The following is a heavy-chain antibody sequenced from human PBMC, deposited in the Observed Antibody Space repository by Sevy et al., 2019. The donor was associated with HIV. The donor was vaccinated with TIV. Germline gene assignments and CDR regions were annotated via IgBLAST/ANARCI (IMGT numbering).Heavy chain of an antibody. V-gene: IGHV3-23*01. CDR1: GFTFSSYW. D-gene: IGHD5-12*01. CDR2: ISGSGIST. Sequence: GGSLRLSCAASGFTFSSYWMSWVRQAPGKGLEWVSAISGSGISTYYADSVKGRFTISRDNSKNTLYLQMNNLRAEDTAVFYCAKGIGYSGYETDYWGQGTLVTVSS. J-gene: IGHJ4*02. CDR3: AKGIGYSGYETDY.